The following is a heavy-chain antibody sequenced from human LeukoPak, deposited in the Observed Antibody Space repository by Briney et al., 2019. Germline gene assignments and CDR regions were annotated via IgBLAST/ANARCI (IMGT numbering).Heavy chain of an antibody. V-gene: IGHV4-34*01. Sequence: SETLSLTCAVYGGSFSGYYWSWIRKPPGKGLEWIGEINHSGSTNYNPSLKSRVTISVDTSKNQFSLKLSSVTAADTAVYYCATAPGYDFWSGYYNWGQGTLVTVSS. J-gene: IGHJ4*02. D-gene: IGHD3-3*01. CDR3: ATAPGYDFWSGYYN. CDR2: INHSGST. CDR1: GGSFSGYY.